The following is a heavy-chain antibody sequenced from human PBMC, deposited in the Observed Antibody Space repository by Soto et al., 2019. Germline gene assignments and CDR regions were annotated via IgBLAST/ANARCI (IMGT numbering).Heavy chain of an antibody. CDR2: ISGSGGTT. CDR3: AKFGASGSYFQFDF. Sequence: EVQLLDSGGGLVQPGGSLRLSCAASGFTFINFAMSWFRHSPGKGLEWVSAISGSGGTTWYADSVRGRFTTSRDNSNNTLYLQMNSLRAEDTAVYYCAKFGASGSYFQFDFWGQGIVVTVSS. V-gene: IGHV3-23*01. CDR1: GFTFINFA. J-gene: IGHJ4*02. D-gene: IGHD3-10*01.